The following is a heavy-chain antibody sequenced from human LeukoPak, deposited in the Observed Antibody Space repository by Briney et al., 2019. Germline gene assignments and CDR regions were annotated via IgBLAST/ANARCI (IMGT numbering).Heavy chain of an antibody. J-gene: IGHJ4*02. CDR3: ARGGYSGSYGLFDY. CDR1: GYTLTELS. CDR2: FDPEDGET. V-gene: IGHV1-24*01. Sequence: ASVKVSCKVSGYTLTELSMHWVRQAPGKGLEWMGGFDPEDGETIYAQKFQGRVTITRNTSISTAYMELSSLRSEDTAVYYCARGGYSGSYGLFDYWGQGTLVTVSS. D-gene: IGHD1-26*01.